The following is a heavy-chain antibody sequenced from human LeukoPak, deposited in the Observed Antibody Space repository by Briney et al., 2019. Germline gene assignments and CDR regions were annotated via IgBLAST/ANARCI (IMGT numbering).Heavy chain of an antibody. J-gene: IGHJ4*02. D-gene: IGHD5-18*01. CDR2: IRYDGAKK. CDR1: GFSFSDFG. V-gene: IGHV3-30*02. CDR3: AKDMEDTAVDSVSDFDS. Sequence: QPGGSLRLSCEASGFSFSDFGMHWVRQAPGKGLEWVAYIRYDGAKKNHADSVKGRFTVSRDNSKKTLYLQMNSLRREDTALYYCAKDMEDTAVDSVSDFDSWGQGTLVIVSS.